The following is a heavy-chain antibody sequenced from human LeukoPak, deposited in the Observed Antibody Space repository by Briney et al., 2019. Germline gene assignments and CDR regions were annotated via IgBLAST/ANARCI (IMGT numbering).Heavy chain of an antibody. V-gene: IGHV4-61*03. D-gene: IGHD4/OR15-4a*01. J-gene: IGHJ5*02. CDR1: GGSVSSGSYY. Sequence: SGTLSLTCTVSGGSVSSGSYYWSCIRQRPGKGLEWIGYIYYVWSTNYNPSLKRRVTISVDTSKNHFSLRLSSVTAADTAVYYCAREGLNNWFDPWGRGTLVTVSS. CDR2: IYYVWST. CDR3: AREGLNNWFDP.